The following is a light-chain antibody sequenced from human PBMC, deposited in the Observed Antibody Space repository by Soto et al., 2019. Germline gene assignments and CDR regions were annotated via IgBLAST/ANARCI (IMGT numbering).Light chain of an antibody. V-gene: IGKV3-15*01. Sequence: EIVLRQSPSTLYLSPGDIDTLYCRASQSVSILLAWYQQKPGQAPRLLIHGATTRATGIPARFSGSGSGTEFTLTISSLQSEDFAVYYCQQYNNWPRTFGQGTKVDI. CDR3: QQYNNWPRT. CDR1: QSVSIL. J-gene: IGKJ1*01. CDR2: GAT.